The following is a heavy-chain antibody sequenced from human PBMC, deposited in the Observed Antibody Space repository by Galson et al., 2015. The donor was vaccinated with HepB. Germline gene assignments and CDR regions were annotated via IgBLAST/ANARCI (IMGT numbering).Heavy chain of an antibody. Sequence: SVKVSCKASGYTFTSYGISWVRQAPGQGLEWMGWISAYNGNTNYAQKLQGRVTMTTDTSTSTAYMELRSLRSDDTAVYYCARTLYYRGYSSSWPPYYWGQGTLVTVSS. D-gene: IGHD6-13*01. V-gene: IGHV1-18*04. J-gene: IGHJ4*02. CDR3: ARTLYYRGYSSSWPPYY. CDR1: GYTFTSYG. CDR2: ISAYNGNT.